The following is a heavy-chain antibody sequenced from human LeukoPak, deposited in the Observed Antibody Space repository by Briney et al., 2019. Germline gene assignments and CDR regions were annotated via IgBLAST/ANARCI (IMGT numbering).Heavy chain of an antibody. CDR3: ARHFARTDYYVSGISAFDI. CDR2: IYPGDSNV. D-gene: IGHD3-10*01. J-gene: IGHJ3*02. CDR1: GDMFTSYW. V-gene: IGHV5-51*01. Sequence: GESLKISCRSSGDMFTSYWIGWVRQMPGKGLEWMGIIYPGDSNVKYSPSFQGQVAISADESINTVYLQWSSLKASDTAMYYCARHFARTDYYVSGISAFDIWGQGTMVTVSS.